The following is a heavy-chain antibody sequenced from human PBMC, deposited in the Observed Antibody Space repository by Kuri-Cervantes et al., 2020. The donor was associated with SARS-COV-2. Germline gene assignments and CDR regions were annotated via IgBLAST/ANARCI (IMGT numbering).Heavy chain of an antibody. V-gene: IGHV3-48*01. CDR2: ISSSSSTI. D-gene: IGHD3-3*01. CDR3: ARDRSRITIFGVVTRYGMDV. CDR1: GFTFNRHP. J-gene: IGHJ6*02. Sequence: GGSLRLSCAASGFTFNRHPMNWVRQAPGKGLEWVSYISSSSSTIYYADSVKGRFTISRDNAKNSLYLQMNSLRAEDTAVYHCARDRSRITIFGVVTRYGMDVWGQGTTVTVSS.